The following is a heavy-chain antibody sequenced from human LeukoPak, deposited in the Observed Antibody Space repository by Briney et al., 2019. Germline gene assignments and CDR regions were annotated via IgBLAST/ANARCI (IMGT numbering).Heavy chain of an antibody. CDR3: AKKEVVPAQHYYYYGMDV. CDR1: GGSISSYY. D-gene: IGHD2-2*01. Sequence: SETLSLTCTVSGGSISSYYWSWIRQPAGKGLEWIGRIYTSGSTNYNPSLKSRVTMSVDTSKNQFSLKLSSVTAADTAVYYCAKKEVVPAQHYYYYGMDVWGQGTTVTVSS. V-gene: IGHV4-4*07. CDR2: IYTSGST. J-gene: IGHJ6*02.